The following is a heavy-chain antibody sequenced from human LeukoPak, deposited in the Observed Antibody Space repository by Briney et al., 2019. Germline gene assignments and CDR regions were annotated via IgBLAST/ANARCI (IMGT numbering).Heavy chain of an antibody. CDR3: ARSAYPGAFDV. Sequence: PGGSLRLSCAASGFTFSFYSMNWVRQAPGKGLEWVSYISSFGGTINYADSVKGRFTISRDNARNSLYLQMYSLRAEDTAVYYCARSAYPGAFDVWGQGTMVTVSS. CDR2: ISSFGGTI. J-gene: IGHJ3*01. V-gene: IGHV3-48*04. D-gene: IGHD2-21*01. CDR1: GFTFSFYS.